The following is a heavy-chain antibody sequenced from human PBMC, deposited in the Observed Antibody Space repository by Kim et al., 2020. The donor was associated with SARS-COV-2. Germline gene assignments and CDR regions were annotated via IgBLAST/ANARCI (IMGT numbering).Heavy chain of an antibody. J-gene: IGHJ6*02. CDR2: ISYDGSNK. Sequence: GGSLRLSCAASGFTFSSYGMHWVRQAPGKGLEWVAVISYDGSNKYYADSVKGRFTISRDNSKNKLSLQMNSLRAEDTAVYYCAKDLPTTPPYYDYYGMDVWGRGTPVTVSS. V-gene: IGHV3-30*18. CDR1: GFTFSSYG. D-gene: IGHD1-1*01. CDR3: AKDLPTTPPYYDYYGMDV.